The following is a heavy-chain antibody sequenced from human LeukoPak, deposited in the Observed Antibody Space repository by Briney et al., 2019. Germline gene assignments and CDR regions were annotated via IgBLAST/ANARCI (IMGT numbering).Heavy chain of an antibody. V-gene: IGHV3-64*02. CDR3: ARGSYSSSWYEDYFDY. D-gene: IGHD6-13*01. J-gene: IGHJ4*02. CDR2: ISRNGGST. Sequence: GGSLRLSCSGSGFTFSSYVFHWVRQAPGKGLECVSAISRNGGSTYYADSVKGRFTISRDNSKNTLYLQMGSLRAEDMAVYYCARGSYSSSWYEDYFDYWGQGTLVTVSS. CDR1: GFTFSSYV.